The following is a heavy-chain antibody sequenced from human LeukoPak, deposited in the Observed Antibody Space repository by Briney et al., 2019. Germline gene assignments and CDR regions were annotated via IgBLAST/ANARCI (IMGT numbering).Heavy chain of an antibody. V-gene: IGHV3-23*01. D-gene: IGHD5-12*01. CDR1: GFTFSSYA. CDR3: AKDRVATTWGVDY. Sequence: GALGLSCAASGFTFSSYAMSWVRQAPGKGLEWVSAISGSGGSTYYADSVKGRFTISRDNSKNTLYLQMNSLRAEDTAVYYCAKDRVATTWGVDYWGQGTLVTVSS. CDR2: ISGSGGST. J-gene: IGHJ4*02.